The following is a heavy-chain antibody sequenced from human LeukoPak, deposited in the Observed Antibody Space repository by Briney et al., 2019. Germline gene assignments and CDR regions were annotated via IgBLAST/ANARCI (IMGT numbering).Heavy chain of an antibody. CDR2: IKQDGSEK. V-gene: IGHV3-7*03. CDR3: AREISGWSYSGGFDI. CDR1: GFTFSSYW. D-gene: IGHD6-19*01. Sequence: QTGGSLRLSCAASGFTFSSYWMSWVRQAPGKGLEWVANIKQDGSEKYYVDSVKGRFTISRDNAKNSLYLQMNSLRAEDTAVYYCAREISGWSYSGGFDIWGQGTMVTVSS. J-gene: IGHJ3*02.